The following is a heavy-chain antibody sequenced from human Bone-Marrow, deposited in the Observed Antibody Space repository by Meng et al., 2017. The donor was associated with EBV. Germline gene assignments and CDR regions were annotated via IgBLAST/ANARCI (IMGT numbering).Heavy chain of an antibody. D-gene: IGHD3-10*01. CDR3: ASESGRGFTPDY. V-gene: IGHV1-69*01. CDR2: LIPMSDAP. Sequence: QVQLVQSGAEVKKPGSSVKVSGKTSGGTFRSDAVSWVRQAPGQGLEWMGGLIPMSDAPHYAQKFQDRVRITADESTSTHYMDLSGLRSEDTAVYYCASESGRGFTPDYWGQGTLVTVSS. J-gene: IGHJ4*02. CDR1: GGTFRSDA.